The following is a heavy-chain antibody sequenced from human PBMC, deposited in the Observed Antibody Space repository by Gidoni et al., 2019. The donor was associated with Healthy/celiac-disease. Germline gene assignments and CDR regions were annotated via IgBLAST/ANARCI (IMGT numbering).Heavy chain of an antibody. CDR3: ARERARGDTAMAEPKYMDV. J-gene: IGHJ6*03. CDR1: GGNFSRYA. Sequence: QSGAEVKKPGSSVKVSCKASGGNFSRYAISWVRQAPGQGLEWMGGIIPIFGTANYAQKFQGRVTITADESTSTAYMELSSLRSEDTAVYYCARERARGDTAMAEPKYMDVWGKGTTVTVSS. D-gene: IGHD5-18*01. V-gene: IGHV1-69*01. CDR2: IIPIFGTA.